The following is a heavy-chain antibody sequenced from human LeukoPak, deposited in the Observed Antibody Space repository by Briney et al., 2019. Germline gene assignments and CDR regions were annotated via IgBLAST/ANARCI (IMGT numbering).Heavy chain of an antibody. D-gene: IGHD1-26*01. J-gene: IGHJ3*02. CDR1: GGSISSYY. CDR2: IYTSGST. V-gene: IGHV4-4*07. Sequence: PSETLSLTCTVSGGSISSYYWSWIRQPAGKGLEWIGRIYTSGSTNYNPSLKSRVTMSVDTSKNQFSLKLSSVTAADTAVYYCAREGTISGNYRWDAFDIWGQGTMVTVSS. CDR3: AREGTISGNYRWDAFDI.